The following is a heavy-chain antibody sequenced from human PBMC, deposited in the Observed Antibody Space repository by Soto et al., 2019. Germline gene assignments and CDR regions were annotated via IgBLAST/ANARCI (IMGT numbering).Heavy chain of an antibody. D-gene: IGHD6-13*01. J-gene: IGHJ4*02. V-gene: IGHV3-48*02. CDR2: ISSSSSTI. CDR1: GFTFSSYS. Sequence: PGGSLRLSCAACGFTFSSYSMNWVRQASGKGLEWVSYISSSSSTIYYADSVKGRFTISRDNAKNSLYLQMNSLRDEDTAVYYCARDPGYSSSWYPHYFDYWGQGTLVTVSS. CDR3: ARDPGYSSSWYPHYFDY.